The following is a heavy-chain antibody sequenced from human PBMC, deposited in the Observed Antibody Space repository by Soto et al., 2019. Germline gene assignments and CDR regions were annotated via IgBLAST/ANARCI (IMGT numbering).Heavy chain of an antibody. V-gene: IGHV3-21*01. D-gene: IGHD6-19*01. Sequence: GGSLRLSCAASGFTFSSYSMNWVRQAPGKGLEWVSSISSSSSYIYYADSVKGRFTISRDNAKNSLYLQMNSLRAEDTAVYYCARDRGGGWPLFGGNVIDYWGQGTLVTVSS. CDR1: GFTFSSYS. CDR2: ISSSSSYI. CDR3: ARDRGGGWPLFGGNVIDY. J-gene: IGHJ4*02.